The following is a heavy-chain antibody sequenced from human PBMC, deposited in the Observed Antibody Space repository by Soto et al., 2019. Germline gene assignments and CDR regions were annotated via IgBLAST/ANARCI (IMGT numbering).Heavy chain of an antibody. Sequence: SETLSLTCAVYGGSFSGYYWSWIRQPPGKGLEWIGEINHSGSTNYNPSIKSRFTISLDTSKNQFSLKLSSVTAADTAVYYCARGLTTTETTSFDYWGQGTLVTVSS. J-gene: IGHJ4*02. CDR1: GGSFSGYY. V-gene: IGHV4-34*01. D-gene: IGHD4-17*01. CDR3: ARGLTTTETTSFDY. CDR2: INHSGST.